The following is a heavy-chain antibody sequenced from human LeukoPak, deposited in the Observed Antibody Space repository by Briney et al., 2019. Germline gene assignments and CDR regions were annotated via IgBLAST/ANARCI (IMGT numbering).Heavy chain of an antibody. Sequence: PGGSLRLSCAAPGFTFSSYGMSWVRQAPGKGLEWVSAISGSGGSTYYADSVKGRFTISRDNSKNTLYLQMNSLRAEDTAVYYCARDSPYGSGSYPGYWGQGTLVTVSS. J-gene: IGHJ4*02. CDR3: ARDSPYGSGSYPGY. CDR1: GFTFSSYG. V-gene: IGHV3-23*01. CDR2: ISGSGGST. D-gene: IGHD3-10*01.